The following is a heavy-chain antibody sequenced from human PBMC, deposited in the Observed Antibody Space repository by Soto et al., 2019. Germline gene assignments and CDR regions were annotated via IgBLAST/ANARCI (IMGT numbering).Heavy chain of an antibody. CDR1: GYTFTSYG. Sequence: GXSVKVSFKASGYTFTSYGISLVRQAPGQRLEWMGWINAGNGNTKYSQKFQGRVTITRDTSASTAYMEVRSLRSEDTAVYYCARGASPLIDYWGQGTLVTAPQ. V-gene: IGHV1-3*01. CDR3: ARGASPLIDY. J-gene: IGHJ4*02. D-gene: IGHD1-26*01. CDR2: INAGNGNT.